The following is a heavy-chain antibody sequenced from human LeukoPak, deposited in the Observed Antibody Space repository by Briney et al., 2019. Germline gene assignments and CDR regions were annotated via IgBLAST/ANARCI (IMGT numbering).Heavy chain of an antibody. Sequence: SETLSLTCTVSGGSISNYYWSWIRQPPGKGLEWIGYIYYSGYTKYNPSLKSRVIISLDTSKNQFSLNLISVTAADTAVYYCARQTAKNVDTARFDYWGQGTLVTVSS. CDR1: GGSISNYY. V-gene: IGHV4-59*08. CDR2: IYYSGYT. CDR3: ARQTAKNVDTARFDY. D-gene: IGHD5-18*01. J-gene: IGHJ4*02.